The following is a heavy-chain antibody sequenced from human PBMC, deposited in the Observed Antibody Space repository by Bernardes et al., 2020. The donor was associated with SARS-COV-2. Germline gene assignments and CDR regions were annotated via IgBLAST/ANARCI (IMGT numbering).Heavy chain of an antibody. D-gene: IGHD3-10*01. J-gene: IGHJ3*02. CDR3: ASPRLLWFRESHAFDI. Sequence: GGSLRLSCAASGFTVSSNYMSWVRQAPGKGLEWVSVIYSGGSTYYADSVKGRFTISRDNSKNTLYLQMNSLRAEDTAVYYCASPRLLWFRESHAFDIWGQGTMVTVSS. CDR1: GFTVSSNY. CDR2: IYSGGST. V-gene: IGHV3-53*01.